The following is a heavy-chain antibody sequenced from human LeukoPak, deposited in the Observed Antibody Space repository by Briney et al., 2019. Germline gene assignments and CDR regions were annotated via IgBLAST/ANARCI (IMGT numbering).Heavy chain of an antibody. CDR1: GGSISSSSYY. CDR2: IYYSGST. J-gene: IGHJ4*02. D-gene: IGHD3-22*01. CDR3: ARHYYYDSSGYYLGYFDY. V-gene: IGHV4-39*01. Sequence: SETLSLTCTVSGGSISSSSYYWGWIRQPPGKGLEWIGSIYYSGSTYYNPSLKSRVTISVDTSKNQFSLKLSSVTAADTAVYYCARHYYYDSSGYYLGYFDYWGQGTLVTVSS.